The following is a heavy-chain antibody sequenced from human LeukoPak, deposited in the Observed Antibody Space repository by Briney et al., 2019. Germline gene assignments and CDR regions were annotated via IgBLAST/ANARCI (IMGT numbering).Heavy chain of an antibody. CDR1: GFTFDDYG. V-gene: IGHV3-20*04. J-gene: IGHJ3*02. CDR3: ARGGVMDTYGAFDI. Sequence: GGSLRLSCAASGFTFDDYGMSWGRQAPGKGLEWVSGINWNGGSTGYADSFKGRFTISRDNSKNCLYLQMNSLRAEDMALYYCARGGVMDTYGAFDIWGQGTMVTVS. CDR2: INWNGGST. D-gene: IGHD2-8*01.